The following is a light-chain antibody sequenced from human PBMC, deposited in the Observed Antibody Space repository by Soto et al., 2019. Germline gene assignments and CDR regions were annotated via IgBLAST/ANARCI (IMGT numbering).Light chain of an antibody. CDR1: SSDVGGYTY. CDR2: DVS. V-gene: IGLV2-14*01. CDR3: SSYTSSTTYV. Sequence: QSVRNQPASVSGSPGQSITISCTGTSSDVGGYTYVSWYQQHPGKAPKLMIYDVSNRPSGVSNRFSGSKSGNTASLTISGLQAEDEADYYCSSYTSSTTYVFGSGTKVTVL. J-gene: IGLJ1*01.